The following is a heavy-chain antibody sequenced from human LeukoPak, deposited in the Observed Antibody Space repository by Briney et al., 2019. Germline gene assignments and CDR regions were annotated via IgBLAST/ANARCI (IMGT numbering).Heavy chain of an antibody. CDR1: GGSISSYY. J-gene: IGHJ4*02. V-gene: IGHV4-59*01. Sequence: SETLSLTCTVSGGSISSYYWSWIRQPPGKGLEWIGYIYYSGSTNYNPSLKSRVTISVGTSKNQFSLKLSSVTAADTAVYYCARGGNTGYSSSWYPPYFDYWGQGTLVTVSS. CDR3: ARGGNTGYSSSWYPPYFDY. CDR2: IYYSGST. D-gene: IGHD6-13*01.